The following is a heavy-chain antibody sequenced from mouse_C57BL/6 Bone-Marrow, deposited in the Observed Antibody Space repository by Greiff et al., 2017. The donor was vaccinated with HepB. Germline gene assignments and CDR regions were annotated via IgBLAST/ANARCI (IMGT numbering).Heavy chain of an antibody. CDR2: ISSGGDYI. D-gene: IGHD2-4*01. Sequence: EVKLVDSGEGLVKPGGSLKLSCAASGFTFSSYAMSWVRQTPEKRLEWVAYISSGGDYIYYADTVKGRFTISRDNARNTLYLQMSSLKSEDTAMYYCTKYDWGFAYWGQGTLVTVSA. V-gene: IGHV5-9-1*02. CDR1: GFTFSSYA. J-gene: IGHJ3*01. CDR3: TKYDWGFAY.